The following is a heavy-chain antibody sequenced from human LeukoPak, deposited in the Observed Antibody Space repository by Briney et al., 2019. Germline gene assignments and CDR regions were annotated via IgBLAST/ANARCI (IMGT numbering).Heavy chain of an antibody. D-gene: IGHD6-13*01. CDR3: ARGSSSWYGGYYYYYGMDV. CDR1: GGTFSSYA. V-gene: IGHV1-69*13. Sequence: SVTVSCKASGGTFSSYAISWVRQAPGQGLEWMGGIIPIFGTANYAQKFQGRVTITADESTSTAYMELSSLRSEDTAVYYCARGSSSWYGGYYYYYGMDVWGQGTTVTVSS. J-gene: IGHJ6*02. CDR2: IIPIFGTA.